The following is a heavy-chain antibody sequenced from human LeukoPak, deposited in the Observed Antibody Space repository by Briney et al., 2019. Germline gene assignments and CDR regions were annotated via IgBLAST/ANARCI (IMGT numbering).Heavy chain of an antibody. CDR1: GDSIGSYY. J-gene: IGHJ4*02. V-gene: IGHV4-59*01. CDR2: GST. Sequence: SETLSLTRSVSGDSIGSYYWSWIRHPPGKGLEWIGGSTNYNPSLKSRVTISVDTSKNQFSLKLTSVTAADTAVYYCATYSSLSLQPQYWGQGTLVTVSS. D-gene: IGHD2-15*01. CDR3: ATYSSLSLQPQY.